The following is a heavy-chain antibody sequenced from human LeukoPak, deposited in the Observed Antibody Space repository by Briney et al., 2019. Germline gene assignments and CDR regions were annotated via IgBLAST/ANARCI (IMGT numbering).Heavy chain of an antibody. V-gene: IGHV1-2*02. CDR3: ARDRAAAVVWWFDP. CDR1: GYTFTDYY. Sequence: GASVKVSCKASGYTFTDYYIHWVRQAPGQGLEWMGWINPNSGGTNYAQKFQGRVTMTRDTSISTAYMELSRLRSDDTAVYYCARDRAAAVVWWFDPWGQGTLVTVSS. J-gene: IGHJ5*02. CDR2: INPNSGGT. D-gene: IGHD6-13*01.